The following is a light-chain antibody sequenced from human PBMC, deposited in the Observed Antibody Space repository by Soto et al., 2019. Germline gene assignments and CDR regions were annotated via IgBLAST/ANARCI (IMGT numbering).Light chain of an antibody. Sequence: QSALTQPASVSGSPGQSITISCTGTSNDIGYYNYVSWYQQHPGKAPKLMIYDVSNRPSGGSTRFSGSKSGNTASLTISGLQAEDEADYYCCSYSTSSTYVFGTGTKVTVL. CDR3: CSYSTSSTYV. V-gene: IGLV2-14*01. CDR2: DVS. J-gene: IGLJ1*01. CDR1: SNDIGYYNY.